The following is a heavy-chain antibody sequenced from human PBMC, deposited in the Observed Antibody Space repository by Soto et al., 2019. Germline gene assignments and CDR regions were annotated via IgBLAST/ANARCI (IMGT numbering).Heavy chain of an antibody. CDR1: GGSFSGYY. Sequence: QVQLQQWGAGLLKPSETLSLTCAVYGGSFSGYYWSWIRQPPGKGLEWIGEINHSGSTNYNPSLKSRVTIPVDTSKHQFSLKLSSVTAADTAVYYCARIAIRTRYCSSTSCPSWFDPWGQGTLVTVSS. CDR2: INHSGST. CDR3: ARIAIRTRYCSSTSCPSWFDP. V-gene: IGHV4-34*01. D-gene: IGHD2-2*01. J-gene: IGHJ5*02.